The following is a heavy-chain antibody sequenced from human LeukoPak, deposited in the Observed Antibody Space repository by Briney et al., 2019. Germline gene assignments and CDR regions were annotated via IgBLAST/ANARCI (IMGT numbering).Heavy chain of an antibody. CDR3: ASRERSGSYQRYAFDI. D-gene: IGHD1-26*01. CDR1: GGTFSSYA. V-gene: IGHV1-69*05. J-gene: IGHJ3*02. CDR2: IIPIFGTA. Sequence: ASVKVSCKASGGTFSSYAISWVRQAPGQGLEWMGRIIPIFGTANYAQKFQGRVTITTDESTGTAYMELSSLRSEDTAVYYCASRERSGSYQRYAFDIWGQGTMVTVSS.